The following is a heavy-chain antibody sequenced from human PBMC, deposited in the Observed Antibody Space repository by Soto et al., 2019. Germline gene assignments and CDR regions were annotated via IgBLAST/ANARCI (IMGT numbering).Heavy chain of an antibody. D-gene: IGHD6-6*01. CDR2: IWYDGSNK. CDR3: AREAGIAPPDPGLFDY. CDR1: GFTFSSYG. J-gene: IGHJ4*02. Sequence: PGGSLRLSCAASGFTFSSYGMHWVRQAPGKGPEWVAVIWYDGSNKYYADSVKGRFTISRDNSKNTLYLQMNSLRAEDTAVYYCAREAGIAPPDPGLFDYWGQGTLVTVSS. V-gene: IGHV3-33*01.